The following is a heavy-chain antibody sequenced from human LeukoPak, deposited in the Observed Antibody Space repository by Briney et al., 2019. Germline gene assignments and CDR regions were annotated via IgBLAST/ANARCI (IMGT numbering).Heavy chain of an antibody. CDR3: ARGRSYYGAYYFDY. Sequence: NPSETLSLTCTVSGYSISSGYYWGWIRQPPGKGLEWIGSIYHSGSTYYNPSLKSRVTISVDTSKNQFSLKLSSVTAADTAVYYCARGRSYYGAYYFDYWGQGTLVTVSS. D-gene: IGHD1-26*01. CDR1: GYSISSGYY. J-gene: IGHJ4*02. CDR2: IYHSGST. V-gene: IGHV4-38-2*02.